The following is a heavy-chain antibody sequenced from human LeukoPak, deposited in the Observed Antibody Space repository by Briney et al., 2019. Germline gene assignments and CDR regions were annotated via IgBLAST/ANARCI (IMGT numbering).Heavy chain of an antibody. CDR3: ATGRTSFDY. CDR1: GYTFTSYG. V-gene: IGHV1-18*01. CDR2: ISAYNGNT. J-gene: IGHJ4*02. Sequence: GASVTVSCKASGYTFTSYGISWVRQAPGQGLEWMGWISAYNGNTNYAQKLQGRVTMTTDTSTGTAYMELSSLRSEDTAVYYCATGRTSFDYWGQGTLVTVSS.